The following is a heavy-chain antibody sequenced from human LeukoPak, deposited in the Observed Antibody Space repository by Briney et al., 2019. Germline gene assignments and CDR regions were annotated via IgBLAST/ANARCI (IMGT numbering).Heavy chain of an antibody. CDR3: ARMGATRLDAFDI. V-gene: IGHV3-11*06. J-gene: IGHJ3*02. CDR2: ISSSSSYI. CDR1: GFTFSDYY. D-gene: IGHD1-26*01. Sequence: GGSLRLSCAASGFTFSDYYMSWIRQAPGKGLEWVSSISSSSSYIYYADSVKGRFTISRDNAKNSLYLQMNSLRAEDTAVYYCARMGATRLDAFDIWGQGTMVTVSS.